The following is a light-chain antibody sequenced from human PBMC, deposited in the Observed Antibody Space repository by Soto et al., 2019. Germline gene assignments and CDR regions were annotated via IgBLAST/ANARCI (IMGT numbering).Light chain of an antibody. CDR3: EQYNNWSRT. CDR2: GAS. V-gene: IGKV3-15*01. J-gene: IGKJ1*01. CDR1: QSVSSN. Sequence: EIGMTQSPATLSVSPGERATLSCRASQSVSSNLAWYQQKPGQAPRLIIYGASTRATGIPARVSGSGSGTAITLTTGSLPSAGFPVYYCEQYNNWSRTFGQGTKVEIK.